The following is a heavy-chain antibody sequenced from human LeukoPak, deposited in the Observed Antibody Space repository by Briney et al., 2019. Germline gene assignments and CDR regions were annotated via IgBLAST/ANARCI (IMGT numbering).Heavy chain of an antibody. V-gene: IGHV4-34*01. Sequence: GSLRLSCAASGFTFSTYNMNWVRQAPGKGLEWIGEINHSGSTNYNPSLKSRVTISVDTSKNQFSLKLSSVTAADTAVYYCARGPAAHWGWFDPWGQGTLVTVSS. CDR2: INHSGST. CDR3: ARGPAAHWGWFDP. D-gene: IGHD2-2*01. CDR1: GFTFSTYN. J-gene: IGHJ5*02.